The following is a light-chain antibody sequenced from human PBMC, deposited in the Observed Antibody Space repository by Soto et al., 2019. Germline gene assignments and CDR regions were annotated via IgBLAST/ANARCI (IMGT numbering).Light chain of an antibody. J-gene: IGLJ1*01. CDR3: CSYAGDYTFV. Sequence: QSALTQPRSVSGSPGQSVTISCTGTSSDVGGYNYVTWYQQYQGKAPKVMIYDVKTRPSGVPDRVSGSKSGNTASLTVSGLQAEDEADYYCCSYAGDYTFVFGTGTKLTVL. CDR2: DVK. V-gene: IGLV2-11*01. CDR1: SSDVGGYNY.